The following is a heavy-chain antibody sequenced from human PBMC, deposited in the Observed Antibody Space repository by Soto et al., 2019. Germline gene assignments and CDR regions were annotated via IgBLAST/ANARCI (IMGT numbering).Heavy chain of an antibody. CDR1: GFTFSSYS. D-gene: IGHD6-13*01. CDR2: ITSSGTTV. V-gene: IGHV3-48*02. Sequence: EVHLVESGGGLVQPGGSLRLSCAASGFTFSSYSLNWVRQAPGKGLEWVPYITSSGTTVYYADSVRGRFTISRDNATNSLYLQMNSLRDDDTAVYYCARGSSNWAYYFDFWGQGTLVTVSS. CDR3: ARGSSNWAYYFDF. J-gene: IGHJ4*02.